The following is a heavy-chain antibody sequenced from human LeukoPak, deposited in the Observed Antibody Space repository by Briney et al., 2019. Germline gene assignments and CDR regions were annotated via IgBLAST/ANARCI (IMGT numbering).Heavy chain of an antibody. CDR1: GGTFSNYA. CDR2: IIPIFGTA. Sequence: SVKVSCKASGGTFSNYAISWVRQAPGQGLEWMGGIIPIFGTANYAQKFQGRVTITTDESTSTAYMELSSLRSEDTAVYYCARRGYSYGSNWFDPWGQGTLVTVSS. CDR3: ARRGYSYGSNWFDP. D-gene: IGHD5-18*01. J-gene: IGHJ5*02. V-gene: IGHV1-69*05.